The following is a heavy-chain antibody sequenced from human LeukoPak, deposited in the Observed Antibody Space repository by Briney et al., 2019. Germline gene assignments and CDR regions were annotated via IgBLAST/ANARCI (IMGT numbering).Heavy chain of an antibody. D-gene: IGHD3-22*01. V-gene: IGHV1-46*01. Sequence: GASVKASCKASGYTFTSYYMHWVRQAPGQGLEWMGIINPSGGSTSYAQKFQGRVTMTEDTSTDTAYMELSSLRSEDTAVYYCATEPHYYDSSGYYSYRWGQGTLVTVSS. CDR2: INPSGGST. CDR1: GYTFTSYY. J-gene: IGHJ4*02. CDR3: ATEPHYYDSSGYYSYR.